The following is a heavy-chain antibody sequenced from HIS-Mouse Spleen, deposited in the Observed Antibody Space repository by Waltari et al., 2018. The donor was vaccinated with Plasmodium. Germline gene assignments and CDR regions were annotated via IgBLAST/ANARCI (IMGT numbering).Heavy chain of an antibody. Sequence: EVQLVESGGGLVKPGGSLSLSCAASGFTFSNGWMSWVRQAPGKGLEWVGRIKSKTDGGTTDYAAPVKGRFTISRDDSKNTLYLQMNSLKTEDTAVYYCTTEYYYGSGSYSFDYWGQGTLVTVSS. J-gene: IGHJ4*02. CDR1: GFTFSNGW. CDR2: IKSKTDGGTT. CDR3: TTEYYYGSGSYSFDY. V-gene: IGHV3-15*01. D-gene: IGHD3-10*01.